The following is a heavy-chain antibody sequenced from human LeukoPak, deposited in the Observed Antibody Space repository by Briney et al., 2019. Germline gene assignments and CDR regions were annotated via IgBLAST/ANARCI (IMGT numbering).Heavy chain of an antibody. CDR1: GGSFSGYY. D-gene: IGHD3-16*02. J-gene: IGHJ6*03. CDR2: INHSGST. Sequence: SETLSLTCAVYGGSFSGYYWSWIRQPPGKGLEWIGEINHSGSTNYNPSLKSRVTISVDTSKNQFSLKLSSVTAADTAVYYCATAQGRLGELSLGGYYYYMDVWGKGTTVTISS. CDR3: ATAQGRLGELSLGGYYYYMDV. V-gene: IGHV4-34*01.